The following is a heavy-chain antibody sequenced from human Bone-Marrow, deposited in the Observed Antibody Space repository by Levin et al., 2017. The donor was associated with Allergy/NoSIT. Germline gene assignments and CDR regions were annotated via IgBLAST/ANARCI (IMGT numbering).Heavy chain of an antibody. CDR1: GFTFSTYD. Sequence: PGGSLRLSCAASGFTFSTYDMSWVRQAPGKGLEWVSTISGSGYSTYFKDSVQGRFTISKDFSKNTLYLQMNSLRVEDTAVYYCAKGGFESSAWFWGQGTLVTVSS. D-gene: IGHD6-19*01. V-gene: IGHV3-23*01. CDR2: ISGSGYST. J-gene: IGHJ4*02. CDR3: AKGGFESSAWF.